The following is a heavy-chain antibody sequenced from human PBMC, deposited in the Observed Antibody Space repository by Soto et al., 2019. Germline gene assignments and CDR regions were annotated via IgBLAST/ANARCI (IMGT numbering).Heavy chain of an antibody. D-gene: IGHD1-26*01. Sequence: QVQLVESGGGVVQPGRSLRLSCAASGFTFSSYGMHWVRQAPGKGLEWVAVIWYDGSNKYYADSVKGRFTISRDNSKNTLYLQMNSLRAEDTAVYYCAREGGNSVSHHYFDYWGQGTLVTVSS. CDR3: AREGGNSVSHHYFDY. J-gene: IGHJ4*02. CDR2: IWYDGSNK. V-gene: IGHV3-33*01. CDR1: GFTFSSYG.